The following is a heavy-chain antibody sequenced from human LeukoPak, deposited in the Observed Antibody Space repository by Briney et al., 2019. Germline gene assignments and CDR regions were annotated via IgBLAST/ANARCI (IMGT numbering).Heavy chain of an antibody. CDR1: RFTFSSYA. CDR2: ISYDGSNK. J-gene: IGHJ4*02. Sequence: GGSLRLSCAPSRFTFSSYAMHPVRQAPGNGLEWVAVISYDGSNKYYADSVKGRFTISRDNSKNTLYLQMNSVGAEDTAVYYCAGLTWPGFDYWGQGTLVTVSS. D-gene: IGHD3-16*01. V-gene: IGHV3-30*16. CDR3: AGLTWPGFDY.